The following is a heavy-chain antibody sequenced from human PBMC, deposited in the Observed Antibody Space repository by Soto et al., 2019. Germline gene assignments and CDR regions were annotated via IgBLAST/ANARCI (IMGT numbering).Heavy chain of an antibody. CDR2: INAGNGNT. Sequence: VSVKVSCKASGYTLTSYAMHWVRQAPGQRLEWMGWINAGNGNTKYSQKFQGRVTITRDTSASTAYMELSSLRSEDTAVYYCAVPRISGYTYYFDYWGQGTLVTVSS. CDR1: GYTLTSYA. V-gene: IGHV1-3*01. J-gene: IGHJ4*02. CDR3: AVPRISGYTYYFDY. D-gene: IGHD3-22*01.